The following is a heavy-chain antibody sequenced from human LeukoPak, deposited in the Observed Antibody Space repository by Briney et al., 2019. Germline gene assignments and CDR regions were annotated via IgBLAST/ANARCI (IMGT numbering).Heavy chain of an antibody. Sequence: SETLSLTCIVSGGSISSNNYYWAWIRQPPGKGLEWVGEINHSGSTNYNPSLKSRVTISVDTSKNQFSLKLSSVTAADTAVYYCARGPHTGVNYYDSSGYYYWGQGTLVTVSS. D-gene: IGHD3-22*01. J-gene: IGHJ4*02. CDR2: INHSGST. V-gene: IGHV4-39*07. CDR1: GGSISSNNYY. CDR3: ARGPHTGVNYYDSSGYYY.